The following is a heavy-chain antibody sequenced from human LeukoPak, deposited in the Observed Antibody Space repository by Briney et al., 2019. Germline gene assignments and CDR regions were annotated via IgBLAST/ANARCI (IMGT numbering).Heavy chain of an antibody. D-gene: IGHD2-21*02. CDR2: INPNSGGT. Sequence: GASVKVSCKASGNTFTGYYMHWVRQAPGQGLEWMGWINPNSGGTNYAQKFLGRITMTRDTSISTAYMELSRLRSDDTAVYYCASATTYCGADCYPLDAFDIWGQGTMVTVSS. CDR1: GNTFTGYY. V-gene: IGHV1-2*02. J-gene: IGHJ3*02. CDR3: ASATTYCGADCYPLDAFDI.